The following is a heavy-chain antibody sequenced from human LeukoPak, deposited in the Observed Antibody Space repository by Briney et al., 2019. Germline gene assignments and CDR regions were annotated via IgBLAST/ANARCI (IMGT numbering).Heavy chain of an antibody. D-gene: IGHD5-12*01. CDR3: ARDSGYDWWNSVYYYYGMDV. CDR2: MSAYNGNT. Sequence: ASVKVSCKASGYTFTSYGISWVRQAPGQGLEWVGWMSAYNGNTNYAQKLQGRVTMTTDTSTSTAYMELRSLRSDDTAVYYCARDSGYDWWNSVYYYYGMDVWGQGTTVTVSS. CDR1: GYTFTSYG. V-gene: IGHV1-18*01. J-gene: IGHJ6*02.